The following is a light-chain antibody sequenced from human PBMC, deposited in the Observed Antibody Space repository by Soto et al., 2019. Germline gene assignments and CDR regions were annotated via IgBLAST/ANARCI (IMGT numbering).Light chain of an antibody. Sequence: QSVLTQPASVYGSPGQSITISCTGTSSDVGGYNYVSWYRQHPGKAPKLMIYDVSNRPSGVSNRFSGSKSGNTASLTISGLQAEDEADYYCSSYRISSTYVFGSGTKVTVL. CDR1: SSDVGGYNY. V-gene: IGLV2-14*01. J-gene: IGLJ1*01. CDR3: SSYRISSTYV. CDR2: DVS.